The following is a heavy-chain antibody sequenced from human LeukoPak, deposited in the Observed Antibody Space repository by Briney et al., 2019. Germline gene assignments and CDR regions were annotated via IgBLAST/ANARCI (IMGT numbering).Heavy chain of an antibody. J-gene: IGHJ1*01. CDR3: ASVELTYYYDSSGYS. CDR1: GFTFSSNA. CDR2: ISSSGGST. D-gene: IGHD3-22*01. V-gene: IGHV3-23*01. Sequence: SGGSLRLSCAASGFTFSSNAMSWVRQAPGKGLEWVSAISSSGGSTYYADSVKGRFTISRDNSKNTLYLQMNSLRAEDTAVYYCASVELTYYYDSSGYSWGQGTLVTVSS.